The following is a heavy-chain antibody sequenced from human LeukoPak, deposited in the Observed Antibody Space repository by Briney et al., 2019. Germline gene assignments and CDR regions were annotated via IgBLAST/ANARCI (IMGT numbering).Heavy chain of an antibody. CDR2: INQDGSYT. D-gene: IGHD4-11*01. CDR1: GLTFSDSW. J-gene: IGHJ4*02. V-gene: IGHV3-7*01. CDR3: AKYSHRSPVY. Sequence: GSLRPSCAASGLTFSDSWMNWVRQAPEKGLEWVARINQDGSYTYYVDSVRGRFTISRDNAENSLYLEMNGLRAEDTAVYYCAKYSHRSPVYWGQGTLVTVSS.